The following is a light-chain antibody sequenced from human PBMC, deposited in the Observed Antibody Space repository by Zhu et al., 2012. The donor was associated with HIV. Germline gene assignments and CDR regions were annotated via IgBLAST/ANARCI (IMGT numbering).Light chain of an antibody. V-gene: IGKV3-15*01. Sequence: EIVMTQSPGTLSVSPGERATLSCRASQSVSSNLAWYQQKPGQAPRLLIYAASTRDSGIPARFSGSGSGTEFTLTISSLQSEDFAVYYCQQYNNWPRDTFGQGTKLEIK. CDR3: QQYNNWPRDT. CDR1: QSVSSN. J-gene: IGKJ2*01. CDR2: AAS.